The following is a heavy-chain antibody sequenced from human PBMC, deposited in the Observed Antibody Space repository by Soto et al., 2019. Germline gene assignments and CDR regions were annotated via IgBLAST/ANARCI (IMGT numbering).Heavy chain of an antibody. J-gene: IGHJ4*02. CDR1: GFTFSSYG. CDR2: IWYDGSNK. D-gene: IGHD5-12*01. Sequence: QVQLVESGGGVVQPGRSLRLSCAASGFTFSSYGMHWVRQALGKGLEWVAVIWYDGSNKYYADSVKGRFTISRDNSKNTLYLQMNSLRAEDTAVYYCARQSGYDFDYWGQGTLVTVSS. V-gene: IGHV3-33*01. CDR3: ARQSGYDFDY.